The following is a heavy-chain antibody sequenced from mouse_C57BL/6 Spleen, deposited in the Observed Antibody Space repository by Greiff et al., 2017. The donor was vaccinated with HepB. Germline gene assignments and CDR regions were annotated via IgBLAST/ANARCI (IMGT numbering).Heavy chain of an antibody. J-gene: IGHJ1*03. CDR2: IYPSDSET. V-gene: IGHV1-61*01. CDR3: ARRGRKGSYWYFDV. Sequence: VQLQQPGAELVRPGSSVKLSCKASGYTFTSYWMDWVKQRPGQGLEWIGNIYPSDSETHYNQKFKDKATLTVDKSSSTAYMQLSSLTSEDSAVYYCARRGRKGSYWYFDVWGTGTTVTVSS. D-gene: IGHD1-1*01. CDR1: GYTFTSYW.